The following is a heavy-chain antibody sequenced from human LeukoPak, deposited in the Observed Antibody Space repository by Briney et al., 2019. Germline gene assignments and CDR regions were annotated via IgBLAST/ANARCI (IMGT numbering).Heavy chain of an antibody. Sequence: GGSLKLSCAASGFTFSSYAMSWVRQAPGKGLEWVSAISGSGGSTYYADSVKGRFTISRDNSKNTLYLQMNSLRAEDTAVYYCAKGITMIVVVITPADYWGQGTLVTVSS. D-gene: IGHD3-22*01. CDR1: GFTFSSYA. V-gene: IGHV3-23*01. J-gene: IGHJ4*02. CDR2: ISGSGGST. CDR3: AKGITMIVVVITPADY.